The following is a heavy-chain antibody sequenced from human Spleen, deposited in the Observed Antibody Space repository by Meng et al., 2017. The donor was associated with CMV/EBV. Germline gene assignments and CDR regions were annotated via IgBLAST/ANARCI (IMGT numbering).Heavy chain of an antibody. V-gene: IGHV3-66*02. CDR2: IYSGGST. CDR1: SSHY. J-gene: IGHJ6*02. CDR3: ARVGYDFWSGPTGEYYGMDV. Sequence: SSHYMSWVRQAPGKGLEWVSVIYSGGSTYYADSVKGRFTVSRDNSKNTLYLQMNSLRAEDTAVYYCARVGYDFWSGPTGEYYGMDVWGQGTTVTVSS. D-gene: IGHD3-3*01.